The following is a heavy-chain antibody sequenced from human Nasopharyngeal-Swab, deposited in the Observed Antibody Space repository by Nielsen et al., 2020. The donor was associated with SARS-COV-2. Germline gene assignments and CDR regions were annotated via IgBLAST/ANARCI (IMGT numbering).Heavy chain of an antibody. CDR1: GFTFGDYA. CDR3: TRVGSYYYFDY. J-gene: IGHJ4*02. CDR2: IRSKAYGGTT. Sequence: GESLKISCTASGFTFGDYAMSWVRQAPGKGLEWVGFIRSKAYGGTTEYAASVKGRSTISRDDSKSIAYLQMNSLKTEDTAVYYCTRVGSYYYFDYWGQGTLVTVSS. D-gene: IGHD1-26*01. V-gene: IGHV3-49*04.